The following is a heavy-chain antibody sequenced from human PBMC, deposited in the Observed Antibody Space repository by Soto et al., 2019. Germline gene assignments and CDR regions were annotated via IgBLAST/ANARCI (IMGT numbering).Heavy chain of an antibody. D-gene: IGHD6-19*01. Sequence: SVTLSLTCAFYGGSFSGYYWSWIRQPPGKGLEWIGEINHSGSTNYNPSLKSRVTISVDTSKNQFSLKLSSVTAADTAVYYCARERNSSGWYGGYFQHWGQGTLVTVSS. V-gene: IGHV4-34*01. CDR1: GGSFSGYY. CDR2: INHSGST. J-gene: IGHJ1*01. CDR3: ARERNSSGWYGGYFQH.